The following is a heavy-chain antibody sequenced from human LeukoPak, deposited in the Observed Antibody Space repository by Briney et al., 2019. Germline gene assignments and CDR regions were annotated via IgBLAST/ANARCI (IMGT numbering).Heavy chain of an antibody. J-gene: IGHJ4*02. CDR2: ISGSGGST. Sequence: PGGSLRLSCAASGFTFSSYAMSWVRQAPGNGLEWVSAISGSGGSTYYADSVKGRFTISRDNSKNTLYLQMNSLRAEDTAVYYCAKDPYCSSTSCYIFDYWGQGTLVTVSS. D-gene: IGHD2-2*01. CDR3: AKDPYCSSTSCYIFDY. CDR1: GFTFSSYA. V-gene: IGHV3-23*01.